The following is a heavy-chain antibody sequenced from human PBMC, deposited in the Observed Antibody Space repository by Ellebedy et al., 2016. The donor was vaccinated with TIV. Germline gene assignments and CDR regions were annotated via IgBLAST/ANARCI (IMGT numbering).Heavy chain of an antibody. CDR2: FDPEDGET. CDR3: ATLHLWLGFLDF. J-gene: IGHJ4*02. Sequence: AASVKVSCKVSGYTLTELSMHWVRQAPGKGLEWMGGFDPEDGETIYAQKFQGRVTMTEDTSTDTAYMELSSLRSEDTAVYYCATLHLWLGFLDFWGQGTLVTVSS. D-gene: IGHD5-18*01. V-gene: IGHV1-24*01. CDR1: GYTLTELS.